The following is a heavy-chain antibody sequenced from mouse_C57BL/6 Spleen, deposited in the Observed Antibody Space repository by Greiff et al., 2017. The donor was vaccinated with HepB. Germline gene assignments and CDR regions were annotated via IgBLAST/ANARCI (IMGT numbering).Heavy chain of an antibody. CDR2: INPSNGGT. Sequence: VQLQQPGTELVKPGASVKLSCKASGYTFTSYWMHWVKQRPGQGLEWIGNINPSNGGTNYNEKFKSKATLTVDKSSSTAYMQLSSLTSEDSAVYSCARDDGYPGDYFGYWGQGTTLTVSS. J-gene: IGHJ2*01. CDR1: GYTFTSYW. D-gene: IGHD2-3*01. CDR3: ARDDGYPGDYFGY. V-gene: IGHV1-53*01.